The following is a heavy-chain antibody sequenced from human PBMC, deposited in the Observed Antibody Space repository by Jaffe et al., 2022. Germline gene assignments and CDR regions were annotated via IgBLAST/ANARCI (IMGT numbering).Heavy chain of an antibody. CDR2: IYHSGST. V-gene: IGHV4-30-2*01. D-gene: IGHD4-17*01. CDR3: ARDPSTFYGDHHRGWYFDL. Sequence: QLQLQESGSGLVKPSQTLSLTCAVSGGSISSGGYSWSWIRQPPGKGLEWIGYIYHSGSTYYNPSLKSRVTISVDRSKNQFSLKLSSVTAADTAVYYCARDPSTFYGDHHRGWYFDLWGRGTLVTVSS. J-gene: IGHJ2*01. CDR1: GGSISSGGYS.